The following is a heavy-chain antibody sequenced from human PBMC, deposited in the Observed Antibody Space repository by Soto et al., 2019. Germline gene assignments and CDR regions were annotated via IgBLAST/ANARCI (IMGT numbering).Heavy chain of an antibody. CDR1: GGSISSYY. Sequence: SETLSLTCTVSGGSISSYYWSWIRQPPGKGLEWIGYIYYSGSTNYNPSLKSRVTISVDTSKNQFSLKLSSVTAADTAVYYCARVFSDSSSFFDPWGQGTPVTVSS. CDR2: IYYSGST. CDR3: ARVFSDSSSFFDP. V-gene: IGHV4-59*12. D-gene: IGHD6-13*01. J-gene: IGHJ5*02.